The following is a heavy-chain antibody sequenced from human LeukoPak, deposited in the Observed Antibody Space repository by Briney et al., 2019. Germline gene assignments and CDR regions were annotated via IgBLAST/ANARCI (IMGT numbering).Heavy chain of an antibody. CDR2: IVPIFGTP. D-gene: IGHD5-12*01. CDR1: GGTFSSYA. CDR3: ARGGILATPLDY. Sequence: SVKVSCKASGGTFSSYAISWVRQAPGQGLEWMGGIVPIFGTPNYAQKFQGRLTITADESTSTAYMELSSLRSEDTALYFCARGGILATPLDYWGQGTLVTVSS. J-gene: IGHJ4*02. V-gene: IGHV1-69*13.